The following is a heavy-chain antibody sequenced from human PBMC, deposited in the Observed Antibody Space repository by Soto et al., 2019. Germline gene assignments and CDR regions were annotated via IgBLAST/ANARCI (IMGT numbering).Heavy chain of an antibody. CDR3: AKDTRIGGSPFYHYGMDV. CDR1: GFTFSNYA. D-gene: IGHD2-15*01. Sequence: EVQLLESGGGLVQPGGSLRLSCAASGFTFSNYAINWVRQAPGKGLEWVSVISGSGGVTYYADSVQGRFTISRDNSKNTAFLQMKSLRAEDTAVYYCAKDTRIGGSPFYHYGMDVWGQGTTVTVSS. J-gene: IGHJ6*02. V-gene: IGHV3-23*01. CDR2: ISGSGGVT.